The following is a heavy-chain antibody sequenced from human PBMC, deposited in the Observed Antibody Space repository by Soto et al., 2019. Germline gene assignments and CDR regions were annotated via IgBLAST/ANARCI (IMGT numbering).Heavy chain of an antibody. J-gene: IGHJ3*02. CDR1: GFTFSSYA. CDR2: ISYDGSNK. V-gene: IGHV3-30-3*01. CDR3: ARARVKIPYCSSTSRYMFGAFDI. Sequence: QVQLVESGGGVVQPGRSLRLSCAASGFTFSSYAMHWVRQAPGKGLEWVAVISYDGSNKYYADSVKGRFTISRDNSKNTLYLQMNNLRAEDTAVYYCARARVKIPYCSSTSRYMFGAFDIWGQGTMVTVSS. D-gene: IGHD2-2*02.